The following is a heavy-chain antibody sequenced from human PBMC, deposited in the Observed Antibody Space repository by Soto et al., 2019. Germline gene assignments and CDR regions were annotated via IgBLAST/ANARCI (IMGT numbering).Heavy chain of an antibody. CDR3: TRVRDYYDSSGYFFDY. Sequence: PGGSLRLSCTASGFTFGDYAMSWVRQAPGKGLEWVGFIRSKAHGGTTEYAASVKGRFTISRDDSKSIAYLQMNSLKTEDTAVYYCTRVRDYYDSSGYFFDYSGQVTLVTVSS. CDR2: IRSKAHGGTT. J-gene: IGHJ4*02. D-gene: IGHD3-22*01. CDR1: GFTFGDYA. V-gene: IGHV3-49*04.